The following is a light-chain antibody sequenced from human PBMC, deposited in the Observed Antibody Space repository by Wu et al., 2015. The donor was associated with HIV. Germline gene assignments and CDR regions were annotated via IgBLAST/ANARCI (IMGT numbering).Light chain of an antibody. CDR3: HQYGSL. V-gene: IGKV3-20*01. Sequence: EIVLTQSPGTLSLSPGERATLSCRASQSVSSSSLAWYQQKPGQAPRLLIYGASNRAPDIPDRFSGSGSGTDFTLIISRLEPEDFAMYHCHQYGSLFGQGTKVEIK. J-gene: IGKJ1*01. CDR1: QSVSSSS. CDR2: GAS.